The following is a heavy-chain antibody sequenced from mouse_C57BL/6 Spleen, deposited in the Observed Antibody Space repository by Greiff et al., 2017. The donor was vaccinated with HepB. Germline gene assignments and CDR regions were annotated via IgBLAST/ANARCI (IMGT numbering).Heavy chain of an antibody. D-gene: IGHD1-1*01. CDR2: IWWDDDK. V-gene: IGHV8-8*01. Sequence: QVTLKECGPGILQPSQTLSLTCSFSGFSLSTFGMGVGWIRQPSGKGLEWLAHIWWDDDKYYNPALKSRLTISKDTSKNQVFLKIANVDTADTATYCCARTYYGSTLAWFAYWGQGTLVTVSA. J-gene: IGHJ3*01. CDR1: GFSLSTFGMG. CDR3: ARTYYGSTLAWFAY.